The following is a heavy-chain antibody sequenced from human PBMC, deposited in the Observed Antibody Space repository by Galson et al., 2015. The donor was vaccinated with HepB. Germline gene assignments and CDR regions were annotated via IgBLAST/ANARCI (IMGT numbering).Heavy chain of an antibody. CDR3: TRVSSGWYSGGTGFDY. V-gene: IGHV3-49*03. CDR1: GSTFGDYA. J-gene: IGHJ4*02. D-gene: IGHD6-19*01. CDR2: IRSNAYGGTT. Sequence: SLRLSCAASGSTFGDYAKSWFRQAPGKGLEWVGFIRSNAYGGTTEYAASVKGRFTISRDDSKSIAYLQMNSLKTEDTAVYYCTRVSSGWYSGGTGFDYWGQGTLVTVSS.